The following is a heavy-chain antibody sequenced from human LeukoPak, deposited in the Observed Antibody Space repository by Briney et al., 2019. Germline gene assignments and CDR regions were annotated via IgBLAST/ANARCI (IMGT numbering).Heavy chain of an antibody. CDR1: GFTFSSYS. CDR2: ISSSSSYI. J-gene: IGHJ3*02. CDR3: ARIFEYSRTFDI. Sequence: PGGSLRLSCAASGFTFSSYSMNWVRQAPGKGLEWVSSISSSSSYIYYADSVKGRFTISRDNAKNSLYLQMNSLRAEDTAVYYCARIFEYSRTFDIWGQGTMVTVSS. D-gene: IGHD6-6*01. V-gene: IGHV3-21*01.